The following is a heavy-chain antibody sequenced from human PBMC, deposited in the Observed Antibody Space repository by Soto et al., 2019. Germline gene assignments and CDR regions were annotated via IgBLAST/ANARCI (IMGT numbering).Heavy chain of an antibody. CDR2: ISYDGSNE. CDR1: GFTFTTYG. J-gene: IGHJ3*02. D-gene: IGHD3-10*01. V-gene: IGHV3-30*18. Sequence: QVQLVEFGGGVVQPGTSLRLSCAASGFTFTTYGMHWVRQTPGQGLEWLAVISYDGSNEFYADSVSGRFTISRDNSKNTLYLQMKSLRTEDTAVYYCAKDRTMARGIRAFDIWGQGTTVTISS. CDR3: AKDRTMARGIRAFDI.